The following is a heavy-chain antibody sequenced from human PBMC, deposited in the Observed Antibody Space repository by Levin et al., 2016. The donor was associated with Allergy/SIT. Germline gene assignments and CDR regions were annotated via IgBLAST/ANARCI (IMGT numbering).Heavy chain of an antibody. J-gene: IGHJ6*02. CDR3: ARAWPGFFGFDV. Sequence: LRLSCSVSGDSISAGSFFWSWIRQSAGKGLEWIGHIHASGSAYYSPSLQSRVTISVDTSKNQFSLSVNSVTAADTALYFCARAWPGFFGFDVWGPGTTVTVSS. CDR1: GDSISAGSFF. D-gene: IGHD3-3*01. V-gene: IGHV4-61*09. CDR2: IHASGSA.